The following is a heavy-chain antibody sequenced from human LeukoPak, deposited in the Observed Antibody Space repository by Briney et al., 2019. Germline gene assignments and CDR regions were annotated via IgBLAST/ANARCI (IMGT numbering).Heavy chain of an antibody. V-gene: IGHV1-18*01. Sequence: ASVKVSCKASGYTFTSYGISWVRQAPGQGLEWMGWISAYNGNTNYAQKLQGRVTMTTDTSTSTAYMELRSLRSDDTAVYYCARDTGIMITFGGVTTLDYYYYGMDAWGQGTTVTVSS. CDR3: ARDTGIMITFGGVTTLDYYYYGMDA. J-gene: IGHJ6*02. CDR2: ISAYNGNT. D-gene: IGHD3-16*01. CDR1: GYTFTSYG.